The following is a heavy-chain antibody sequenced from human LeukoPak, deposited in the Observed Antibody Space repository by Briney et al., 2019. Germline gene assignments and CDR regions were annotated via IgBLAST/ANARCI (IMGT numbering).Heavy chain of an antibody. V-gene: IGHV3-23*01. CDR2: ISGSGGST. D-gene: IGHD3-22*01. CDR1: GFTFSSYA. CDR3: AKSTRDLNYYDSSGYAEYFQH. Sequence: GGSLRLSCAASGFTFSSYAMSWVRQAPGKGLEWVLAISGSGGSTYYADSVKGRFTISRGNSKNTLYLQMNSLRAEDTAVYYCAKSTRDLNYYDSSGYAEYFQHWGQGTLVTVSS. J-gene: IGHJ1*01.